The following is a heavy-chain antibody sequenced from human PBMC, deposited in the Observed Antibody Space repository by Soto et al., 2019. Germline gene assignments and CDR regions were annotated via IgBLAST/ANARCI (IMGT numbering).Heavy chain of an antibody. CDR1: GFTFSSYE. V-gene: IGHV3-48*03. D-gene: IGHD6-13*01. Sequence: PGGSLRLSCAASGFTFSSYEMNWVRQAPGKGLEWVSYISSSGSTIYYADSVKGRFTISRDNAKNSLYLQMNSLRAEDTAVYYCAGGEQQPYGEYFDYWGQGTLVTVSS. CDR3: AGGEQQPYGEYFDY. CDR2: ISSSGSTI. J-gene: IGHJ4*02.